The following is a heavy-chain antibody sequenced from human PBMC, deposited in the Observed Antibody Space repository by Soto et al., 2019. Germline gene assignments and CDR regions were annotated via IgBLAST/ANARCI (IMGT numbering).Heavy chain of an antibody. V-gene: IGHV1-2*04. CDR2: INPNSGGT. D-gene: IGHD3-22*01. Sequence: QVQLVQSGAEVKKPGASVKVSCKASGYTFTGYYMHWVRQAPGQGLEWMGWINPNSGGTNYAQKFQGWVTMTRGTSIGTAEMQVSRRRSDDTAVYYCARGGGVVTPIDAFDIWGQGTMVTVSS. CDR3: ARGGGVVTPIDAFDI. J-gene: IGHJ3*02. CDR1: GYTFTGYY.